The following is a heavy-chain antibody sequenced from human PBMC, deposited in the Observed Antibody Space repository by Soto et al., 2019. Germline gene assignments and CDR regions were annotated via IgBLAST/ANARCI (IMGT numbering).Heavy chain of an antibody. CDR1: GGTLSSYD. J-gene: IGHJ4*01. CDR2: ISGSGGST. D-gene: IGHD1-26*01. Sequence: GGALRLPWAASGGTLSSYDMSWFRQPPGKGMKWVSDISGSGGSTYYADSVKGRFTISRDNSKNTLYLQMNSLRAEDTAVFFCSKGEAASYSCLDYWGQGPLVTVSS. V-gene: IGHV3-23*01. CDR3: SKGEAASYSCLDY.